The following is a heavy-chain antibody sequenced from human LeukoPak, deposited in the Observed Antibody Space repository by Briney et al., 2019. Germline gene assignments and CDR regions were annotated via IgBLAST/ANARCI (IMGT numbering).Heavy chain of an antibody. CDR2: IKQDGSQR. CDR1: GFTFSDYW. J-gene: IGHJ4*02. CDR3: ARRGGSSSRPSPIDY. D-gene: IGHD6-6*01. V-gene: IGHV3-7*01. Sequence: GGSLRLSCTASGFTFSDYWMTWVRQAPGKGPEWVANIKQDGSQRYYVDSVRGRFTISRDNAKNSLFLQMNGLRAEDTAVYYCARRGGSSSRPSPIDYWGQGTLVTVSS.